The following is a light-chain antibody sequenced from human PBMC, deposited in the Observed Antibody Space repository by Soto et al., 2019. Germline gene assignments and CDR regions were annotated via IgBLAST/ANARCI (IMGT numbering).Light chain of an antibody. CDR1: QSVSSN. Sequence: EKVLTKSPGTLSLSPGERATLSCRASQSVSSNLAWYQQKPGQAPRLLIYGASTRATGIPARFSGSGSGTEFTLTISSLQSEDFAVYYCQQYNNWPPLTFGQGTRLEI. CDR2: GAS. CDR3: QQYNNWPPLT. V-gene: IGKV3-15*01. J-gene: IGKJ5*01.